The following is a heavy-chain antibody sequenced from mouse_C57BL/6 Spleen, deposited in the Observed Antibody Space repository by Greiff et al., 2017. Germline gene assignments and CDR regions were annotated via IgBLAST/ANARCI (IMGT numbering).Heavy chain of an antibody. D-gene: IGHD3-2*02. J-gene: IGHJ4*01. CDR1: GYAFSSYW. Sequence: VQLVESGAELVKPGASVKISCKASGYAFSSYWMNWVKQRPGKGLEWIGQIYPGDGDTNYNGKFKGKATLTADKSSSTAYMQLSSLTSEDSAVYFCAEGAQVPMDYWGQGTSVTVSS. V-gene: IGHV1-80*01. CDR2: IYPGDGDT. CDR3: AEGAQVPMDY.